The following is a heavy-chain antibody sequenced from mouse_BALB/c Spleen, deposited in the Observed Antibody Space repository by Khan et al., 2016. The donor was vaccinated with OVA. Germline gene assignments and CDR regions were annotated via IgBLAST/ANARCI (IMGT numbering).Heavy chain of an antibody. CDR2: ISNSGSA. J-gene: IGHJ4*01. CDR1: GYSITRDYA. V-gene: IGHV3-2*02. CDR3: ASELGRYYAMDY. D-gene: IGHD4-1*01. Sequence: EVQLQESGPGLVKPSQSLSLTCTVTGYSITRDYAWNWIRQFPGNELEWMGYISNSGSASYNPSLKSRISITRDTSKNQFFLQLDSVTPEYTATYYCASELGRYYAMDYWGQGTSVTVSS.